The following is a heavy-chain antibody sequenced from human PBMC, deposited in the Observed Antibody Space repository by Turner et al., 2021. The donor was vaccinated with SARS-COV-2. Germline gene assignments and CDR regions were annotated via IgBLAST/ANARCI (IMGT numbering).Heavy chain of an antibody. D-gene: IGHD2-15*01. J-gene: IGHJ4*02. Sequence: PVKGRFTISRDDSSNTLYLQMNGLKTEDTAVYYCITDPASGGGDYWGQGTLVTVSS. CDR3: ITDPASGGGDY. V-gene: IGHV3-15*01.